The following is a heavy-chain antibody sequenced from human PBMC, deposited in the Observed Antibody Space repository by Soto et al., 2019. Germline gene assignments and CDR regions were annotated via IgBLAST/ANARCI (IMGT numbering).Heavy chain of an antibody. Sequence: QLQLQESGSGLVKPSQALSLTCAVSGGSISSGGYSWSWIRQPPGKGLEWIGYIYHSGSTYYNPSLKSRVTISXXRXKXXFSLKLSSVTAADTAVYYCARAGRRCSGGSCYFDYWGQGTLVTVSS. CDR3: ARAGRRCSGGSCYFDY. J-gene: IGHJ4*02. CDR1: GGSISSGGYS. D-gene: IGHD2-15*01. CDR2: IYHSGST. V-gene: IGHV4-30-2*01.